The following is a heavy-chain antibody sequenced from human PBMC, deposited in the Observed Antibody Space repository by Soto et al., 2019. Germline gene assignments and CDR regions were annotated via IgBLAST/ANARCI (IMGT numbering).Heavy chain of an antibody. D-gene: IGHD3-10*01. J-gene: IGHJ4*02. Sequence: PSETLSLTCTVSVGSIRSGNHYWSWIRQPPGKGLEWIGYSYYSGSAYYNPSLKSRATISVDTSKNQFSLKLSSVTDADTAVYYCARGKFGELLVPFDYWGRGTLVTVSS. CDR1: VGSIRSGNHY. CDR3: ARGKFGELLVPFDY. CDR2: SYYSGSA. V-gene: IGHV4-30-4*01.